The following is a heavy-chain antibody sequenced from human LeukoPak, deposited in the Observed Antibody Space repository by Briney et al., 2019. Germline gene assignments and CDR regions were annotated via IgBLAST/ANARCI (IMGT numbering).Heavy chain of an antibody. CDR1: GFTFSNYG. CDR2: ISGDSRAI. J-gene: IGHJ4*02. Sequence: PGGSLRLSCVASGFTFSNYGMSWVRQAPGKGLELVSGISGDSRAIDYAAPVKGRFTISRDNSRNTLYVQMNSLRADDTAVYFCAKRLGAPRAFDYWGQGTLVTVSS. CDR3: AKRLGAPRAFDY. V-gene: IGHV3-23*01. D-gene: IGHD4/OR15-4a*01.